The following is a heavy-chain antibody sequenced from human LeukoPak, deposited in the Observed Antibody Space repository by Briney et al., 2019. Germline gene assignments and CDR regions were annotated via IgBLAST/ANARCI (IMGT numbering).Heavy chain of an antibody. CDR2: IYTSGST. D-gene: IGHD2-2*01. CDR3: ARDLGYCSSTSCRYFDY. J-gene: IGHJ4*02. CDR1: GGSISSSSYY. V-gene: IGHV4-39*07. Sequence: PSETLSLTCTVSGGSISSSSYYWGWIRQPPGKGLEWIGRIYTSGSTNYNPSLKSRVTISVDTSKNQFSLKLSSVTAADTAVYYCARDLGYCSSTSCRYFDYWGQGTLVTVSS.